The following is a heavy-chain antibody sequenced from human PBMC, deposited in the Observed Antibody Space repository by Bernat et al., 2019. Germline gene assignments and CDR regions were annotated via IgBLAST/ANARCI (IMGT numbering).Heavy chain of an antibody. Sequence: EVQLVESGGGVILPGGSLRLSCAPSGFIFDAYVMHWVRQRPGMGLEWVSRISHDSSATSYAESVKGRFIISRDNSEDSLYLQMNSLRVEDSALYYFVRDNTDWAFDYWGRGTLVTVSS. J-gene: IGHJ4*02. CDR3: VRDNTDWAFDY. V-gene: IGHV3-43*02. D-gene: IGHD3-9*01. CDR1: GFIFDAYV. CDR2: ISHDSSAT.